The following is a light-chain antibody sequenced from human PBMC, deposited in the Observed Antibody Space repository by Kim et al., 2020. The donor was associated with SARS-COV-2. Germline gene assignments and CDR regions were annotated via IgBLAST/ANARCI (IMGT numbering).Light chain of an antibody. V-gene: IGLV3-19*01. CDR2: GRN. CDR3: NSRDSSGNHVI. J-gene: IGLJ2*01. Sequence: ALGQTVRITCQGDSLRSSYATWYQQRPGQAPILVIYGRNKRHSGIPDRFSASTSGNTASLTITGAQAEDEADYYCNSRDSSGNHVIFGGGTKLTVL. CDR1: SLRSSY.